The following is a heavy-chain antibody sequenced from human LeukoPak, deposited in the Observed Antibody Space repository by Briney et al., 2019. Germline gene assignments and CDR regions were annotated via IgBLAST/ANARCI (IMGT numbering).Heavy chain of an antibody. J-gene: IGHJ6*03. V-gene: IGHV3-23*01. CDR2: ISGSGGST. CDR1: GFTFSSYA. CDR3: AKSGSGSYSGDYYYYMDV. D-gene: IGHD1-26*01. Sequence: GGSLRLSCAASGFTFSSYAMSWVRQAPGKGLEWVSAISGSGGSTYYADSVKGRFTISGDNSKNTLYLQMNSLRAEDTAVYYCAKSGSGSYSGDYYYYMDVWGKGTTVTISS.